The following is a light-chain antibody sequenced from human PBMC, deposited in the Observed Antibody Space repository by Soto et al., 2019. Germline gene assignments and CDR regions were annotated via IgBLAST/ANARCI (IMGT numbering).Light chain of an antibody. CDR2: DAA. CDR3: QQRSKWPLT. J-gene: IGKJ4*01. V-gene: IGKV3-11*01. CDR1: LSVSTS. Sequence: EIVLTQSPVTLSLSPGERATLSCRASLSVSTSLDWYQQKPGQSPRLLIYDAAHRATGIPVRFSGGGSGTEFTLTISSLEPEDSALYYCQQRSKWPLTFGGGTKVEIK.